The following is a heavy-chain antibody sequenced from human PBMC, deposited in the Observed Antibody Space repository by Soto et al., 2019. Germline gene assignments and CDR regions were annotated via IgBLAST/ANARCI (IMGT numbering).Heavy chain of an antibody. D-gene: IGHD1-26*01. Sequence: VGSLRLSCAASGFTFSSYGMHWVRQAPGKGLEWVAVISYDGSNKYYADSVKGRFTISRDNSKNTLYLQMNSLRAEDTAVYYCAKDDSGTPTFDYWGQGTLVTSPQ. CDR2: ISYDGSNK. V-gene: IGHV3-30*18. CDR1: GFTFSSYG. CDR3: AKDDSGTPTFDY. J-gene: IGHJ4*02.